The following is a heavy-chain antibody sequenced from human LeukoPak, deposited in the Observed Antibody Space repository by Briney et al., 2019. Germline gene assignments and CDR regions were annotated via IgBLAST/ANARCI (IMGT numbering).Heavy chain of an antibody. D-gene: IGHD5-18*01. CDR2: IKQDGSDK. CDR3: AKSHSYGFDY. Sequence: PGGSLRLSCAXSGFTFSSYWMSWVRQAPGKGLEWVANIKQDGSDKYYVDSVKGRFTISRDNAKNSLYLQMNSLRAEDTAVYYCAKSHSYGFDYWGQGTLVTVSS. V-gene: IGHV3-7*01. CDR1: GFTFSSYW. J-gene: IGHJ4*02.